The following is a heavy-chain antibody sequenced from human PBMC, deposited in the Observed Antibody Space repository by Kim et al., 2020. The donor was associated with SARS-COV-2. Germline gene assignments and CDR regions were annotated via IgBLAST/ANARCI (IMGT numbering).Heavy chain of an antibody. D-gene: IGHD6-6*01. Sequence: GGSLRLSCAASGFTFSSYPMTWVRQAPGKGLEWVSTINKGGNTYYADSVTGRFTISRDSSMNTLYLQLSSLRAEDTAIYYCARDSPVLHYFEHWGQGTQV. CDR3: ARDSPVLHYFEH. CDR1: GFTFSSYP. J-gene: IGHJ4*02. CDR2: INKGGNT. V-gene: IGHV3-23*01.